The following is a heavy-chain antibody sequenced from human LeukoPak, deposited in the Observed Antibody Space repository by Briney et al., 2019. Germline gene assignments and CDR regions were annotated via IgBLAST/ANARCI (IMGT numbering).Heavy chain of an antibody. CDR3: ARGHRRSGMELKKHGFDP. CDR2: IYYSGST. CDR1: GGSISSGGYY. J-gene: IGHJ5*02. D-gene: IGHD1-7*01. V-gene: IGHV4-31*03. Sequence: SQTLSLTCTVSGGSISSGGYYWSWIRQHPGKGLEWIGYIYYSGSTYYNPSLKSRVTISVDTSKNQFSLKLSSVTAADTAVYYCARGHRRSGMELKKHGFDPWGKETLVTVSS.